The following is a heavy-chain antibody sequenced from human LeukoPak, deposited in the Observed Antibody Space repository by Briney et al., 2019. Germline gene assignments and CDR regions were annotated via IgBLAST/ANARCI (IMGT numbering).Heavy chain of an antibody. CDR2: IYYSGST. D-gene: IGHD6-19*01. CDR1: GGSISSSNW. CDR3: ARVPNSGLYYFDY. V-gene: IGHV4-4*02. Sequence: SGTLSLTCAVSGGSISSSNWWSWVRQPPGKGLEWIGYIYYSGSTSYNPSLKSRVTISVGTSKNQFSLKLSSVTAADTAVYYCARVPNSGLYYFDYWGQGTLVTVSS. J-gene: IGHJ4*02.